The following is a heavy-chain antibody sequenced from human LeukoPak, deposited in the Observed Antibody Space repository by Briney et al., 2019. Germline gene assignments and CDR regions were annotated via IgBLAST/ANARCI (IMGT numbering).Heavy chain of an antibody. Sequence: SETLSLTCTVSGGSISGYYWSWIRQPPGKGLEWIGYVYYSGSTNYNPSLKSRVAISVDTSKNQFSLKLSSVTAADTAVYYCARGVSSSSHYYYYMDVWGKGTTVTVSS. CDR1: GGSISGYY. D-gene: IGHD6-6*01. V-gene: IGHV4-59*01. CDR3: ARGVSSSSHYYYYMDV. J-gene: IGHJ6*03. CDR2: VYYSGST.